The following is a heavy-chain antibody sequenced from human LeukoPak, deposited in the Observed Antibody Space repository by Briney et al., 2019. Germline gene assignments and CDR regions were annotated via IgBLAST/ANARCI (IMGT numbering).Heavy chain of an antibody. Sequence: SETLSLTCAVYGGSFSGYYWSWIRQPPGKGLEWIGEINHSGSTNYNPSLKSRVTISVDTSKNQFSLKLSSVTAADTAVYYCARPQYYYGSGTFGRYFDYWGQGTLVTVSS. J-gene: IGHJ4*02. D-gene: IGHD3-10*01. CDR2: INHSGST. V-gene: IGHV4-34*01. CDR1: GGSFSGYY. CDR3: ARPQYYYGSGTFGRYFDY.